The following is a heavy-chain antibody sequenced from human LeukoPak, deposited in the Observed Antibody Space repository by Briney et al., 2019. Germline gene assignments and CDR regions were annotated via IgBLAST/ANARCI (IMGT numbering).Heavy chain of an antibody. CDR1: GYTFTSYG. V-gene: IGHV1-18*01. CDR2: ISAYNGNT. Sequence: GASVKVSCKASGYTFTSYGISWVRQATGQGLEWMGWISAYNGNTNYAQKLQGRVTMTTDTSTSTAYMELRSLRSDDTAVYYCTRMYYDFWSGYFYGMDVWGQGTTVTVSS. CDR3: TRMYYDFWSGYFYGMDV. J-gene: IGHJ6*02. D-gene: IGHD3-3*01.